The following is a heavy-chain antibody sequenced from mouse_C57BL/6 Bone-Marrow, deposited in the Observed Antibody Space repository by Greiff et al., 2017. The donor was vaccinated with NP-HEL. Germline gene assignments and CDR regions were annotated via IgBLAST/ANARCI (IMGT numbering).Heavy chain of an antibody. CDR3: ARPGDWDEFAY. V-gene: IGHV1-85*01. CDR2: IYPRDGST. Sequence: VQLQQSGPELVKPGASVKLSCKASVYTFTSYDINWVKQRPGQGLEWIGWIYPRDGSTKYNEKFKGKATLTVDTSSSTAYMELHSLTSEDSAVYFCARPGDWDEFAYWGQGTLVTVSA. J-gene: IGHJ3*01. D-gene: IGHD4-1*01. CDR1: VYTFTSYD.